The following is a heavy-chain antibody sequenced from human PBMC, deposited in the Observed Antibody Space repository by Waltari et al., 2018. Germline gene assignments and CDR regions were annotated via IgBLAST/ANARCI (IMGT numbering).Heavy chain of an antibody. J-gene: IGHJ6*02. V-gene: IGHV4-39*01. CDR2: VYYTGSA. Sequence: QLQLQESGPGLVKPSETLSLMCTVSGGSITSSSFHWTWIRQPPGKGREWIGSVYYTGSAFYNPSLKSRLTISSDTSGNQFSLQVRSVTAADTAVYYCARLASPEGLDVWGQGTTVTVSS. CDR1: GGSITSSSFH. CDR3: ARLASPEGLDV.